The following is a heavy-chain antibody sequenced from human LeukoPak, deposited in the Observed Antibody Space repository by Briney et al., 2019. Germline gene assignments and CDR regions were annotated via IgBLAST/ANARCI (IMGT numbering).Heavy chain of an antibody. D-gene: IGHD2-15*01. CDR3: ASGYCSGGSCYDDI. J-gene: IGHJ3*02. Sequence: SETLSLTCTVSGGSISSSYWSWIRQPPGKGLEWIGYIYYTGTTNYNPSLKSRVTISVDTSKNQFSLKLSSVTAADTAVYYCASGYCSGGSCYDDIWGQGTMVTVSS. CDR2: IYYTGTT. CDR1: GGSISSSY. V-gene: IGHV4-59*12.